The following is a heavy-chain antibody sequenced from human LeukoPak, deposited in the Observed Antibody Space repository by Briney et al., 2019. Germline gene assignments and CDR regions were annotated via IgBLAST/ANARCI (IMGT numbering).Heavy chain of an antibody. CDR1: GFTFSSYW. Sequence: GGSLRLSCAASGFTFSSYWMLWVREAPGEGRVWVSRIPCEERITNCADCVRGRFTISRDSGKNTLYLQITSLSAEATAVYYSATHRGYPVDYWGQGTLVTVSS. CDR3: ATHRGYPVDY. J-gene: IGHJ4*02. CDR2: IPCEERIT. D-gene: IGHD1-1*01. V-gene: IGHV3-74*01.